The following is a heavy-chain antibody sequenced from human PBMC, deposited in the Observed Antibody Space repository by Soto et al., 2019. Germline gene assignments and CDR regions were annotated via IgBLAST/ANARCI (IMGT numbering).Heavy chain of an antibody. Sequence: SGPTLVNPTQTLTLTCTFSGFSLSTSGMCVSWIRQPPGKALEWLALIDWDDDKYYSTSLKTRLTISKDTSKNQVVLTMTNMEPVDTATYYCARILAYDSSGYYYNYYYGMDVWGQGTTVTVSS. CDR1: GFSLSTSGMC. CDR2: IDWDDDK. CDR3: ARILAYDSSGYYYNYYYGMDV. V-gene: IGHV2-70*01. D-gene: IGHD3-22*01. J-gene: IGHJ6*02.